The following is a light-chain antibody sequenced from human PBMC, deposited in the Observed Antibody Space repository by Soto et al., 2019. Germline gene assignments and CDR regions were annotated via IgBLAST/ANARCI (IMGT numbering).Light chain of an antibody. J-gene: IGKJ4*01. CDR3: QQYTVLPLT. CDR1: QSVSRN. CDR2: VAS. V-gene: IGKV3-15*01. Sequence: IVMTHSPATLSVSPGERATFSGRSSQSVSRNVAWYHQKPGQTPKRLIYVASTRATGIPARFSGSGSGTEFTLTISPLQSDDFAVSYSQQYTVLPLTFGGGTKVEFK.